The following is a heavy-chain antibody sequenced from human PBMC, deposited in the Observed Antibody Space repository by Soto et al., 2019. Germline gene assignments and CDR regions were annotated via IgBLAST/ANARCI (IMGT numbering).Heavy chain of an antibody. CDR3: ARGWSYGLDY. CDR2: IYIAGIT. V-gene: IGHV3-66*01. Sequence: GGSLRLSCAASGFTVSSNYMSWVRQAPGKGLEWVSVIYIAGITYYADSVKGRFIISRDNSKNTMYLQLNSLRTEDTAVYYCARGWSYGLDYWGQGTLVTVSS. J-gene: IGHJ4*02. D-gene: IGHD5-18*01. CDR1: GFTVSSNY.